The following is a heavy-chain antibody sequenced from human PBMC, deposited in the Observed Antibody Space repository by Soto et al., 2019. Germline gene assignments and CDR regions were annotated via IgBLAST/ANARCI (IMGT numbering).Heavy chain of an antibody. D-gene: IGHD3-3*01. V-gene: IGHV3-23*01. CDR1: GFTFSSYA. J-gene: IGHJ4*02. CDR2: ISGSGGST. CDR3: AKDPTTPHYDFWSGPLVPNYFDY. Sequence: GGSLRLSCAASGFTFSSYAMSWVRQAPGKGLEWVSAISGSGGSTYYADPVKGRFTISRDNSKNTLYLQMNSLRAEDTAVYYCAKDPTTPHYDFWSGPLVPNYFDYWGQGTLVTVSS.